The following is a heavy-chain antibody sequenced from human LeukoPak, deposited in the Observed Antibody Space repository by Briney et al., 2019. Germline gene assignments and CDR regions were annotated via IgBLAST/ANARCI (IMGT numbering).Heavy chain of an antibody. Sequence: SETLSLTCTVSGGSISSSSYYWGWIRQPPGKGLEWIGTISYTGSTYYIPSLKSRVTISVDTSKNQFSLNLSSVTAADTAVYYCAGRERSGVAFDYRGQGTLVTVSS. V-gene: IGHV4-39*01. CDR1: GGSISSSSYY. CDR2: ISYTGST. CDR3: AGRERSGVAFDY. D-gene: IGHD3-10*01. J-gene: IGHJ4*02.